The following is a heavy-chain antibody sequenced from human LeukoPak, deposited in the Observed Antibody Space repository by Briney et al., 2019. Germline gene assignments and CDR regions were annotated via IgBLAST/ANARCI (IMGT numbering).Heavy chain of an antibody. CDR2: INHSGST. D-gene: IGHD2-15*01. J-gene: IGHJ3*02. CDR1: GGSFSGYY. CDR3: ARVLGYSSGGSCTDAFDI. V-gene: IGHV4-34*01. Sequence: SETLSLTCAVYGGSFSGYYWSWLRQPPGKGLEWIGEINHSGSTNYNPSLKSRVTISVDTSKNQFSLKLSSVTAADTAVYYCARVLGYSSGGSCTDAFDIWGQGTMVTVSS.